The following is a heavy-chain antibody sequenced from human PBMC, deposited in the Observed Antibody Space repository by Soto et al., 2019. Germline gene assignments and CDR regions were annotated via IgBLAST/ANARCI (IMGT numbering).Heavy chain of an antibody. Sequence: ASVKVSCKTSGYTFTSYGISWVRQAPGQGLEWMGWINPNSGSTNYAQKFQGWVTMTRDTSISTAYMELSRLRSDDTAVYYCATLAAAGRPFDYWGQGTLVTVSS. CDR1: GYTFTSYG. V-gene: IGHV1-2*04. CDR3: ATLAAAGRPFDY. D-gene: IGHD6-13*01. J-gene: IGHJ4*02. CDR2: INPNSGST.